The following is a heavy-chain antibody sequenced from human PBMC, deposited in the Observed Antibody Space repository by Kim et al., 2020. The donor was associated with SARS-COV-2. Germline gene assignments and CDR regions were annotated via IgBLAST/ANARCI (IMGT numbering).Heavy chain of an antibody. V-gene: IGHV4-34*01. D-gene: IGHD4-17*01. CDR2: INHSGST. CDR3: ARATTTVVYLRY. CDR1: GGSFSGYY. J-gene: IGHJ4*02. Sequence: SETLSLTCAVYGGSFSGYYWSWIRQPPGKGLEWIGEINHSGSTNYNPSLKSRVTISVDTSKNQFSLKLSSVTAADTAVYYCARATTTVVYLRYWGQGTLV.